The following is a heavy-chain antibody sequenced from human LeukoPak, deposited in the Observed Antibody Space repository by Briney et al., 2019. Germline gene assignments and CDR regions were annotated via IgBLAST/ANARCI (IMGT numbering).Heavy chain of an antibody. Sequence: GGSLRLSCAASGFTFSSYAMHWVRQAPGKGLEWVAVISYDGSNKYYADSVKGRFTISRDNSKNTLYLQMNSLRAEDTAVYYCAKCDGMVNFDYWGQGTLVTVSS. CDR3: AKCDGMVNFDY. D-gene: IGHD5-18*01. J-gene: IGHJ4*02. CDR1: GFTFSSYA. V-gene: IGHV3-30-3*02. CDR2: ISYDGSNK.